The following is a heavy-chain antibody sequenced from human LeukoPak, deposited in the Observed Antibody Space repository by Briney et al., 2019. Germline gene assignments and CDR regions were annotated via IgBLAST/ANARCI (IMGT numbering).Heavy chain of an antibody. CDR3: AKGSYYDSSGSFYFDY. CDR1: GFTFSSYA. V-gene: IGHV3-23*01. J-gene: IGHJ4*02. CDR2: ITDSVSGGST. Sequence: PGGSLRLSCAASGFTFSSYAMTWVRQAPGKGLEWVSTITDSVSGGSTYYADSVKGRFTISRDNSKNTLYVQVNSLGTEDTAAYYCAKGSYYDSSGSFYFDYWGQGTLVTVSS. D-gene: IGHD3-22*01.